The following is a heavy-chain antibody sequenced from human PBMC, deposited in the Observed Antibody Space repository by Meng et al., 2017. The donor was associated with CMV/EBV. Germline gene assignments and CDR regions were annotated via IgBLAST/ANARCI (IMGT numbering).Heavy chain of an antibody. CDR3: ARDRSIAVAGNDAFDI. CDR1: GYTFTGYY. V-gene: IGHV1-2*02. Sequence: VQLVQSGAEVKKPGASGKVSCKASGYTFTGYYMHWVRQAPGQGLEWMGWINPNSGGTNYAQKFQGRVTMTRDTSISTAYMELSRLRSDDTAVYYCARDRSIAVAGNDAFDIWGQGTMVTVAS. D-gene: IGHD6-19*01. J-gene: IGHJ3*02. CDR2: INPNSGGT.